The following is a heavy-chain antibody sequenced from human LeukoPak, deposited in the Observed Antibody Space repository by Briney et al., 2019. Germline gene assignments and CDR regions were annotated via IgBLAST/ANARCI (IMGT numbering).Heavy chain of an antibody. J-gene: IGHJ4*02. CDR2: INHSGST. CDR3: ARGRTLYYDSSGFRTLFAY. Sequence: SETLSLTCAVYGGSFSGYYWSWIRQPPEKGLEWIGEINHSGSTNYNPSLKSRVTISVDTSKNQFSLKLSCVTAADTAVYYCARGRTLYYDSSGFRTLFAYWGQGTLVTVSS. CDR1: GGSFSGYY. V-gene: IGHV4-34*01. D-gene: IGHD3-22*01.